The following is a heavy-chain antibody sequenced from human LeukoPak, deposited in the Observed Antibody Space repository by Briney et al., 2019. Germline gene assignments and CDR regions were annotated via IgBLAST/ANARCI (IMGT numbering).Heavy chain of an antibody. CDR3: AKDSGRLAFILTDRGFDY. Sequence: PGGSLRLSCAASGFTFDDYAMHWVRQAPGKGLEWVSGISWNSGTIGYADSVKGRFTISRDNAKNALYLQMNSLRAEDTALYYCAKDSGRLAFILTDRGFDYWGQGTLVTVSS. CDR1: GFTFDDYA. V-gene: IGHV3-9*01. CDR2: ISWNSGTI. D-gene: IGHD3-9*01. J-gene: IGHJ4*02.